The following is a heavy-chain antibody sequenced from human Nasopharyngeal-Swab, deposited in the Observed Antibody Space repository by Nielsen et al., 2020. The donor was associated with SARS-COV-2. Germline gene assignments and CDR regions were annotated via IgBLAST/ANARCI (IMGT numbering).Heavy chain of an antibody. CDR1: GFTFSSYG. CDR3: AKAPTMVRPGVTAPLHFDY. CDR2: ISYDGSNK. Sequence: GESLKISCAASGFTFSSYGMHWVRQAPGKGLEWVAVISYDGSNKYYADSVKGRFTISRDNSKNTLYLQMNSLRAEDTAVYYCAKAPTMVRPGVTAPLHFDYWGQGTLVTVSS. J-gene: IGHJ4*02. V-gene: IGHV3-30*18. D-gene: IGHD3-10*01.